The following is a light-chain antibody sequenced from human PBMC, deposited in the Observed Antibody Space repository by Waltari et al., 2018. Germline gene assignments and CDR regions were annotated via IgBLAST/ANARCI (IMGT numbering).Light chain of an antibody. V-gene: IGLV1-40*01. CDR1: SSNIGAGSD. CDR2: GNT. J-gene: IGLJ2*01. CDR3: QSYDSSLGGSV. Sequence: QSVLTQPASVSGAPGQRVTISCTGSSSNIGAGSDVTWYQQLPGEAPKLLIYGNTNRPSGVPDRVSGSKSGTSASLAITGLRADDEADYYCQSYDSSLGGSVFGGGTKLTVL.